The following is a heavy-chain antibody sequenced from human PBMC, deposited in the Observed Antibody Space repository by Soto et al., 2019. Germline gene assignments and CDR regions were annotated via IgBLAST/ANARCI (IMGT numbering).Heavy chain of an antibody. CDR1: GGSISSYY. D-gene: IGHD3-3*01. Sequence: PSETLSLTCTVSGGSISSYYWSWIRQPPGKGLEWIGYIYYSGSTNYNPSLKSRVTISVDTSKNQFSLKLSSVTAADTAVYHCARHPALPYYDFWSGYYGWFDPWGQGTLVTVSS. J-gene: IGHJ5*02. V-gene: IGHV4-59*08. CDR3: ARHPALPYYDFWSGYYGWFDP. CDR2: IYYSGST.